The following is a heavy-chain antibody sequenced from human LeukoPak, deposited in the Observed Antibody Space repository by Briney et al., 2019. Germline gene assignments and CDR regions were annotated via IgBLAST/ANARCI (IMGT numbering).Heavy chain of an antibody. Sequence: SETLSLTCTVSGGSMSSYFWSWIRQPPGKGLEWVGYIYYSGSTNYNPSLKSRVTISVDTSKNQFSLKLSSVTAADTAVYYCAREGRAAAFYYYYYGMDVWGQGTTVTVSS. J-gene: IGHJ6*02. CDR3: AREGRAAAFYYYYYGMDV. CDR2: IYYSGST. D-gene: IGHD6-13*01. CDR1: GGSMSSYF. V-gene: IGHV4-59*01.